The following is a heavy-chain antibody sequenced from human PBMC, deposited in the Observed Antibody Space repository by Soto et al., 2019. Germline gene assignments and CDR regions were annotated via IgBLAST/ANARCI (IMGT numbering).Heavy chain of an antibody. D-gene: IGHD3-16*01. J-gene: IGHJ6*03. CDR2: YGGSGGST. CDR1: GFTFSTYG. V-gene: IGHV3-23*01. CDR3: VKFRGRAYHYYYMDV. Sequence: DVQLLESGGGLVQRGGSLRLSCAASGFTFSTYGMTWVRQAPGKGLEWVSYGGSGGSTYYADSVKGRFTISRDNSKNTLYLQMNSLRAEDTAVYYCVKFRGRAYHYYYMDVWVNGTTVTVSS.